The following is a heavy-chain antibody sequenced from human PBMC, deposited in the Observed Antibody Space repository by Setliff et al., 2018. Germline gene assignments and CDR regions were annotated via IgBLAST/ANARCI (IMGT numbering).Heavy chain of an antibody. CDR2: RHDNGER. Sequence: SETLSLTCTVSPGSISRHYWSWFRQAPGKGLEWIGYRHDNGERDYNPSLGSRVTVSVDTSKNQFSLMLTSVTAADTAIYYCAGRPQNTPMGPCDYWGQGTLVTVSS. D-gene: IGHD5-18*01. CDR1: PGSISRHY. CDR3: AGRPQNTPMGPCDY. V-gene: IGHV4-59*11. J-gene: IGHJ4*02.